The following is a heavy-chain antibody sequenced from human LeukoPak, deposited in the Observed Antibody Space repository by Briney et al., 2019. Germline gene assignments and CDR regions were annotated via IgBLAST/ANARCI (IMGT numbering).Heavy chain of an antibody. D-gene: IGHD4-11*01. Sequence: SETLSLTCTVSGGSISSYYWSWIRQPPGKGLEWIGYIYYSGSTYYNPSLKSRVTISVDTSKNQFSLKLSSVTAADTAVYYCARARLGKYSNFEIDYWGQGTLVTVSS. CDR1: GGSISSYY. CDR2: IYYSGST. J-gene: IGHJ4*02. V-gene: IGHV4-30-4*01. CDR3: ARARLGKYSNFEIDY.